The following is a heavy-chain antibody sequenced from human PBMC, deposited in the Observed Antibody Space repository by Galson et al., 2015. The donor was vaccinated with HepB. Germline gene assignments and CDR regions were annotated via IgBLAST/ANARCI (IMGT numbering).Heavy chain of an antibody. CDR3: ARSAGWFHP. CDR1: GFIFSDSY. Sequence: SLRLSCAASGFIFSDSYMSWIRQALGKGPEWVSYISSDGVTKYYTDSVKGRFTISRDNAKNSLYLQMNSLRGDDTAVYYCARSAGWFHPWGQGTLVVVSS. J-gene: IGHJ5*02. D-gene: IGHD3-10*01. V-gene: IGHV3-11*01. CDR2: ISSDGVTK.